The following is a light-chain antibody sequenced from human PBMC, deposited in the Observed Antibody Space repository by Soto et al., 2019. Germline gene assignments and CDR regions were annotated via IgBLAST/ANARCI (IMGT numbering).Light chain of an antibody. Sequence: EIMMTQSPATLSVSPGERATLSCRDSQSVRNNIAWYQQKPGQAPSLLIYYASTRATGIPASFSGSGSGTECTLAISSLQSEDFALYYCQQYNNWPPITFGQGTRLEIK. CDR3: QQYNNWPPIT. V-gene: IGKV3-15*01. CDR1: QSVRNN. J-gene: IGKJ5*01. CDR2: YAS.